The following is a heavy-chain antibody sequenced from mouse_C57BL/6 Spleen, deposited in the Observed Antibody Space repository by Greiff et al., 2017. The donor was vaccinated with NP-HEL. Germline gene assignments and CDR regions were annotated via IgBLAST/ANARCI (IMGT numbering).Heavy chain of an antibody. Sequence: EVQGVESGGGLVKPGGSLKLSCAASGFTFSSYAMSWVRQTPEKRLEWVATISDGGSYTYYPDNVKGRFTISRDNAKNNLYLQMSHLKSEDTAMYYCAREAITYFDYWGQGTTLTVSS. D-gene: IGHD2-4*01. J-gene: IGHJ2*01. V-gene: IGHV5-4*01. CDR2: ISDGGSYT. CDR3: AREAITYFDY. CDR1: GFTFSSYA.